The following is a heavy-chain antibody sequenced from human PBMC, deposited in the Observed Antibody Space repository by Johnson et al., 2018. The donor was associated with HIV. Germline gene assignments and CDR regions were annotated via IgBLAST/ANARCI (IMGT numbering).Heavy chain of an antibody. Sequence: LEWVAVIWYDGSNKYYADSVKGRFTISRDSSKNTLYLQMNSLRAEDTAMYYCARSPGEADAFDIWGQWTMVTVSS. CDR2: IWYDGSNK. CDR3: ARSPGEADAFDI. V-gene: IGHV3-33*01. D-gene: IGHD3-10*01. J-gene: IGHJ3*02.